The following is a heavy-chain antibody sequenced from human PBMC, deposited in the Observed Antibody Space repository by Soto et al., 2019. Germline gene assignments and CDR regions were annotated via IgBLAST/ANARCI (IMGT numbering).Heavy chain of an antibody. CDR3: ATQHSYYDILTGYTRIDY. CDR2: IYSGGST. CDR1: GFTVSSNY. Sequence: GGSLRLSCAASGFTVSSNYMSWVRQAPGKGLEWVSVIYSGGSTYYADTVKGRFTISRDNSKNTLYLQMNSLRAEDTAVYYCATQHSYYDILTGYTRIDYWGQGTLVTVSS. J-gene: IGHJ4*02. V-gene: IGHV3-66*01. D-gene: IGHD3-9*01.